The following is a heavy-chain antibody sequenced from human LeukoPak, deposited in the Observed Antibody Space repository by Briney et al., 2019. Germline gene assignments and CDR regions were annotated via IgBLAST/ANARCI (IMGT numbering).Heavy chain of an antibody. V-gene: IGHV3-33*01. J-gene: IGHJ3*02. D-gene: IGHD1-26*01. Sequence: GRSLRLSCAASGFSLNNYGMHWVRQAPGKGLEWVAVIWYDGSNKYYADSVQGRFTISRDTSKNTVYLEMNSLRAEDTAVYYCARGPSGNDALDIWGQGTMVTVSS. CDR2: IWYDGSNK. CDR3: ARGPSGNDALDI. CDR1: GFSLNNYG.